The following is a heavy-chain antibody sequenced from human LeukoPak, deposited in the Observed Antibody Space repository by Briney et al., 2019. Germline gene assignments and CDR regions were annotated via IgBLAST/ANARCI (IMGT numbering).Heavy chain of an antibody. J-gene: IGHJ5*02. Sequence: ASETLSLTCAVSGYSISSGYYWGWIRQPPGKGLEWIGSIYHSGSTYYNPSLKSRVTISVDTSKNQFSLKLSSVTAADTAVYYCARGSDYYGSGIKYNWFDPWGQGTLVTVSS. V-gene: IGHV4-38-2*01. CDR1: GYSISSGYY. D-gene: IGHD3-10*01. CDR3: ARGSDYYGSGIKYNWFDP. CDR2: IYHSGST.